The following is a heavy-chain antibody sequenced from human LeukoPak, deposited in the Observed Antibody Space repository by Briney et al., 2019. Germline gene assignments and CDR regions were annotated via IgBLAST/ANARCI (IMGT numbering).Heavy chain of an antibody. CDR2: ISSSSSYI. CDR1: GVTFSDYS. D-gene: IGHD3-9*01. CDR3: ARGGRSTYFDWSPDY. V-gene: IGHV3-21*01. J-gene: IGHJ4*02. Sequence: GGSLRLSCAASGVTFSDYSMNWVRQAPGKGLEWVSSISSSSSYIYYADSVRGRFTISRDNARSSLYLQMNSLRAEDTAVYCCARGGRSTYFDWSPDYWGQGTLVTVSS.